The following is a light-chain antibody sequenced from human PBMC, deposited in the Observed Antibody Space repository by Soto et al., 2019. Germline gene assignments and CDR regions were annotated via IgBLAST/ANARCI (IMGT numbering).Light chain of an antibody. CDR1: QSISSW. V-gene: IGKV1-5*03. CDR2: KAS. J-gene: IGKJ1*01. Sequence: DIHITHSPSTLSSSVLYIFTITCLASQSISSWLALYQQKPGKAPKLLIYKASSLDSGVPSRFSGSGSGTEFTLTISSLKPDDFATYYCKQYNSYLTFGPGTKVDIK. CDR3: KQYNSYLT.